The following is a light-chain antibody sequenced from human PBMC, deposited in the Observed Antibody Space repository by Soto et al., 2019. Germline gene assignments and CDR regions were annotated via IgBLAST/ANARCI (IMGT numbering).Light chain of an antibody. CDR1: QAISNN. J-gene: IGKJ4*01. CDR3: QQLNNYPRALT. CDR2: GAS. V-gene: IGKV1-9*01. Sequence: DIQLTQSPSFLSASVGDRVTITCRASQAISNNLAWYQHNPGKPPKLLIYGASTLQSGVPSRFSGSGSGTEFTLTISSQQPEDFATYYCQQLNNYPRALTFGGGTKVEIE.